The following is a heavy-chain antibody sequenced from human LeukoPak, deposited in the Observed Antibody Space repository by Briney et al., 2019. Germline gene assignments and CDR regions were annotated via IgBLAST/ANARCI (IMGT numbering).Heavy chain of an antibody. CDR3: AKDKWMDYYYGMDV. CDR2: ICWNSGSI. V-gene: IGHV3-9*01. Sequence: GRSLRLSCAASGFTFDDYAMHWVRQAPGKGLEWVSGICWNSGSIGYADSVKGRFTISRDNAKNSLYLQMNSLRAEDTALYYCAKDKWMDYYYGMDVWGQGTTVTVSS. CDR1: GFTFDDYA. D-gene: IGHD6-19*01. J-gene: IGHJ6*02.